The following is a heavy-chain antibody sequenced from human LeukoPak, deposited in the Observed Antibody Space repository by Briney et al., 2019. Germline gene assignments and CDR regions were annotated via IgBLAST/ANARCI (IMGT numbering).Heavy chain of an antibody. CDR2: INPSGGST. CDR3: AREDVNAETYNPEVGWFDP. Sequence: ASVKVSCKASGYTFTSYYMHWVRQAPGQGLEWMGIINPSGGSTSYAQKFQGRVTMTRDMSTSTVYMELSSLKSEDTAVYYCAREDVNAETYNPEVGWFDPWGQGTLVTVSS. V-gene: IGHV1-46*01. CDR1: GYTFTSYY. D-gene: IGHD1-14*01. J-gene: IGHJ5*02.